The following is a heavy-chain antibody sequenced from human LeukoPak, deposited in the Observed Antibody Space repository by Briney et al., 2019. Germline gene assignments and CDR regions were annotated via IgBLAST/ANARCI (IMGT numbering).Heavy chain of an antibody. J-gene: IGHJ6*02. CDR2: ISYDGSNK. D-gene: IGHD5-12*01. CDR1: GFTFSSYA. Sequence: GGFLRLSCAASGFTFSSYAMHWVRQAPGKGLEWVAVISYDGSNKYYADSVKGRFTISRDNSKNTLYLQMNSLRAEDTAVYYCAATRGYSGYDWWHYYYGMDVWGQGTTVTVSS. V-gene: IGHV3-30-3*01. CDR3: AATRGYSGYDWWHYYYGMDV.